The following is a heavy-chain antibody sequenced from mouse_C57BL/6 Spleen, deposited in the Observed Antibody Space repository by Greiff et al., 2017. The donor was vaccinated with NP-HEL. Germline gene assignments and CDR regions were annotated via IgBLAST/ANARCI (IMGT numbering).Heavy chain of an antibody. D-gene: IGHD3-2*02. Sequence: VQLQQPGAELVKPGASVKVSCKASGYTFTSYWMHWVKQRPGQGLEWIVRIHPSDSDTNYNQKFKGKATLTVDKSSSTAYMQLSSLTSEDSAVYYCAISSGYEAMDYWGQGTSVTVSS. CDR1: GYTFTSYW. CDR3: AISSGYEAMDY. J-gene: IGHJ4*01. CDR2: IHPSDSDT. V-gene: IGHV1-74*01.